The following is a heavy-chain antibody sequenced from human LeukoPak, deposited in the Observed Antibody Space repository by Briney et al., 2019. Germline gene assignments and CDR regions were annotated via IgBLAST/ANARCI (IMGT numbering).Heavy chain of an antibody. CDR2: MWYDGSRE. CDR1: GFILSTHG. Sequence: GGSLRLSCAASGFILSTHGMHWVRQAPGKGLEWVAGMWYDGSREDYADSVKGRFTISRDMSKSTLNLQMNSLRVEDTAMFYCARDLSFGSLDFRGQGTLVTVSS. CDR3: ARDLSFGSLDF. D-gene: IGHD1-26*01. J-gene: IGHJ4*02. V-gene: IGHV3-33*01.